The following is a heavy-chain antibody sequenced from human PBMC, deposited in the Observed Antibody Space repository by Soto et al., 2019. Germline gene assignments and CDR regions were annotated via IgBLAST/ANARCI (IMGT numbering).Heavy chain of an antibody. CDR2: INPSGGST. V-gene: IGHV1-46*01. Sequence: ASVKVSCKASGYTFTSYYMHWVRQAPGQGLEWMGIINPSGGSTSYAQKFQVIVAMTRDTSTSTVYMELSSLRSEDTAVYYCARDIVVVVAATEVDYYGMDVWGQGTTVTVSS. CDR3: ARDIVVVVAATEVDYYGMDV. D-gene: IGHD2-15*01. J-gene: IGHJ6*02. CDR1: GYTFTSYY.